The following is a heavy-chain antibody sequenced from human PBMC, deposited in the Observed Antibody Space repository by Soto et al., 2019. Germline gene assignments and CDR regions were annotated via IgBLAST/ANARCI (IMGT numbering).Heavy chain of an antibody. D-gene: IGHD3-10*01. CDR3: ARHLLLGFGEPSYFDY. Sequence: QLQLQESGPRLVKPSETLSLTCPVSGGSISRSSYYWSWIRQPPGNGLEWIGSIYYSGSTYYHPSLKRRVTISVDTSQNQFSLKLSSVTAADTAVYYCARHLLLGFGEPSYFDYWGQGTLVTVSS. CDR1: GGSISRSSYY. V-gene: IGHV4-39*01. CDR2: IYYSGST. J-gene: IGHJ4*02.